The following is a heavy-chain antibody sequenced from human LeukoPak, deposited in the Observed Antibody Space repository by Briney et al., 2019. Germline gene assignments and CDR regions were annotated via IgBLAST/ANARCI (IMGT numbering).Heavy chain of an antibody. CDR3: ATDSVRYCSSTSCWFDP. D-gene: IGHD2-2*01. Sequence: GGSLRLSCVASGFTFSSYAMSWVRQAPGKGLEWVSAISGSGGSTYYADSVKGRFTISRDNSKNTLYLQMNSLRAEDTAVYYCATDSVRYCSSTSCWFDPWGQGTLVTVSS. CDR2: ISGSGGST. J-gene: IGHJ5*02. V-gene: IGHV3-23*01. CDR1: GFTFSSYA.